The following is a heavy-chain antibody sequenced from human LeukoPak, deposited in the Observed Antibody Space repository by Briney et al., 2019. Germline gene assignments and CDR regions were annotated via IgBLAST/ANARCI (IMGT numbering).Heavy chain of an antibody. CDR2: ISSSSRTI. CDR3: ARDPSDCSGGSCYPDH. V-gene: IGHV3-48*02. J-gene: IGHJ5*02. CDR1: GFTFSTYS. D-gene: IGHD2-15*01. Sequence: GSLRLSCAASGFTFSTYSMNWVRQAPGKGLEWASYISSSSRTIYYADSVTGRFTISRDNAKNSLDLQMNSLRDEDTAVYYCARDPSDCSGGSCYPDHWGQGTLVTVSS.